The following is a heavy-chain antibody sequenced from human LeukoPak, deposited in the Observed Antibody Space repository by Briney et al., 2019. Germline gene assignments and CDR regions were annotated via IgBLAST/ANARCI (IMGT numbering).Heavy chain of an antibody. CDR3: AKLRYNRESFDY. CDR2: ISGSGGST. CDR1: GFTFSSYA. D-gene: IGHD5-24*01. V-gene: IGHV3-23*01. J-gene: IGHJ4*02. Sequence: GGSLRLSCAASGFTFSSYAMSWVRQAPGKGLEWVSAISGSGGSTYYADSVRGRFTISRDNSKNTLYLQMNSLRAEDTAVYYCAKLRYNRESFDYWGQGTLVTVSS.